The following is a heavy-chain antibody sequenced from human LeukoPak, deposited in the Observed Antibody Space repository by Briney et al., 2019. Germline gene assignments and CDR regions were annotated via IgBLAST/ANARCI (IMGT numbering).Heavy chain of an antibody. V-gene: IGHV1-69*05. CDR3: ARDPGDYGDDY. J-gene: IGHJ4*02. Sequence: SVKVSCKASGGTFSSYAISWVRQAPGQGLEWMGGIIPIFGTANYAQKFQGRVTMTTDTSTSTAYMELRSLRSDDTAVYYCARDPGDYGDDYWGQGTLVTVSS. CDR2: IIPIFGTA. D-gene: IGHD4-17*01. CDR1: GGTFSSYA.